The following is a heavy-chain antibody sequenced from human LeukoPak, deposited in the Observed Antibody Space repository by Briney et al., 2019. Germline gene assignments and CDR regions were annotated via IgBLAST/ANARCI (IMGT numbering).Heavy chain of an antibody. CDR1: GFTFDDYA. V-gene: IGHV3-9*01. CDR3: AKNEGSSRAFAD. CDR2: ITWNSGET. Sequence: PGWSLRLSCAASGFTFDDYAMHWVRQAPGKGLEWVSGITWNSGETAYADSVKGRFTISRDNAKNSLSLQMNSLKADDTALYYCAKNEGSSRAFADWGQGNLGTVSS. D-gene: IGHD1-1*01. J-gene: IGHJ4*02.